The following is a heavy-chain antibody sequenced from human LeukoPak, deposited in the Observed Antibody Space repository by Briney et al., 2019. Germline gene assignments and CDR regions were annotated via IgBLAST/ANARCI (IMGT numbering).Heavy chain of an antibody. Sequence: GASVKVSCKASSYTFTSYGMSWVRQAPGQGLEWMGWISAYNGNTNYAQKLQGRVTMTTDTSTSTAYMELRSLRSDDTAVYYCARVASSWYSAAFDIWGQGTMVTVSS. CDR3: ARVASSWYSAAFDI. CDR2: ISAYNGNT. V-gene: IGHV1-18*01. CDR1: SYTFTSYG. D-gene: IGHD6-13*01. J-gene: IGHJ3*02.